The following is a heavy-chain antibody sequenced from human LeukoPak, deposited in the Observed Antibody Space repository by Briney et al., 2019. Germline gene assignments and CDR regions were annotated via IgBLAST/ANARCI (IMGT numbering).Heavy chain of an antibody. CDR3: ANGYCTNGVCYPYYYYYMDV. D-gene: IGHD2-8*01. Sequence: SETLSLTCTVSGYSISSGYYWGWIRQPPGKGLEWIGSIYHSGSTYYNPSLKSRVTISVDTSKNQFSLKLSSVTAADTAVYYCANGYCTNGVCYPYYYYYMDVWGKGTTVTVSS. V-gene: IGHV4-38-2*02. CDR1: GYSISSGYY. J-gene: IGHJ6*03. CDR2: IYHSGST.